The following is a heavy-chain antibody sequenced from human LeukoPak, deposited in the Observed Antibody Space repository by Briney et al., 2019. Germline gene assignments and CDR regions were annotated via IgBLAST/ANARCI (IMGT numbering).Heavy chain of an antibody. V-gene: IGHV3-21*04. CDR1: GFTLSGYN. J-gene: IGHJ5*02. Sequence: GGSLTLPCAASGFTLSGYNMHWVRQAPGKGLEWVTSISSSNQYIFYADSVKGRFTVSRHNVKNSVYLEMQSLRVDDTAVYLCARERSGAVVRAANWFDPWGQGTLVAVSS. CDR2: ISSSNQYI. CDR3: ARERSGAVVRAANWFDP. D-gene: IGHD1-26*01.